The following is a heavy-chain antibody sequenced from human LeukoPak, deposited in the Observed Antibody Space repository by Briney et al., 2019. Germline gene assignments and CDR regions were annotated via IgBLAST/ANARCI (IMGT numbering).Heavy chain of an antibody. CDR2: MNPNSGNT. CDR3: ARVSPKAPRRDGYNYFDY. Sequence: GASVKVSCKASGYTFTSYAFSWVRQAPGQGLEWMGWMNPNSGNTGYAQKFQGRVTITRNTSISTAYMELSSLRSEDTAVYYCARVSPKAPRRDGYNYFDYWGRGTLVTVSS. V-gene: IGHV1-8*03. D-gene: IGHD5-24*01. J-gene: IGHJ4*02. CDR1: GYTFTSYA.